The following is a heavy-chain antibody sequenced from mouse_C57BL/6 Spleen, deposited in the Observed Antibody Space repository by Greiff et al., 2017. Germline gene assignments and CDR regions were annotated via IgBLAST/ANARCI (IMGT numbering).Heavy chain of an antibody. J-gene: IGHJ4*01. CDR2: IYPSDSAT. D-gene: IGHD2-4*01. Sequence: QVQLQQPGAELVRPGSSVKLSCKASGYTFTSYWMHWVKQRPIQGLEWIGNIYPSDSATHYNQKFKDKATLTVDKSSSTAYMQLSSLTSEDSAVYYCARSYDYQAPVLAKDYWGQGTSVTVSS. CDR1: GYTFTSYW. V-gene: IGHV1-52*01. CDR3: ARSYDYQAPVLAKDY.